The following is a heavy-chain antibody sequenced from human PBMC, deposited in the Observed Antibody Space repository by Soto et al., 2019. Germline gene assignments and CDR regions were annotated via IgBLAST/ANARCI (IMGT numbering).Heavy chain of an antibody. CDR2: ISYDGSNK. CDR3: AKDSYYYDSSGTFDY. D-gene: IGHD3-22*01. Sequence: GGSLRLSCAASGFTFSSYGMHWVRQAPGKGLEWVAVISYDGSNKYYADSVKGRFTISRDNSKNTLYLQMNSLRAEDTAVYYCAKDSYYYDSSGTFDYWGQGTLVTVSS. V-gene: IGHV3-30*18. J-gene: IGHJ4*02. CDR1: GFTFSSYG.